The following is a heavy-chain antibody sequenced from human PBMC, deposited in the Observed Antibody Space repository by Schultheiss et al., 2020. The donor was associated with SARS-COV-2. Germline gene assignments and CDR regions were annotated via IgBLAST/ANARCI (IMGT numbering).Heavy chain of an antibody. D-gene: IGHD6-19*01. J-gene: IGHJ4*02. CDR2: IDWDDDK. V-gene: IGHV2-70*17. Sequence: SGPTLVQPTPTLTLTCTFSGFSLSTSGMCVSWIRQPPGKALEWLARIDWDDDKFYSTSLKTRLTISKDTSKNQVVLTMTNMDPVDTATYYCARLLSSRSGWYYFDYWGQGTLVTVSS. CDR3: ARLLSSRSGWYYFDY. CDR1: GFSLSTSGMC.